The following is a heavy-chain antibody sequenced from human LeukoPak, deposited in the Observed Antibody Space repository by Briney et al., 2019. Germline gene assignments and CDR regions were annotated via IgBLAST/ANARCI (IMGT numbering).Heavy chain of an antibody. Sequence: SETLSLTCAVYGGSFSGYYWSWIHQPPGKGLEWIGEINHSGSTNYNPSLKSRVTISVDTSKNQFSLKLSSVTAADTAVYYCARGRRGTYGSGGVHRSFYYYGMDVWGQGTTVTVSS. D-gene: IGHD3-10*01. CDR2: INHSGST. V-gene: IGHV4-34*01. J-gene: IGHJ6*02. CDR1: GGSFSGYY. CDR3: ARGRRGTYGSGGVHRSFYYYGMDV.